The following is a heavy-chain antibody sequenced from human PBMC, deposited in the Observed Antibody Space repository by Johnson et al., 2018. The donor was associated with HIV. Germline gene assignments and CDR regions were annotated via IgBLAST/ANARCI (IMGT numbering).Heavy chain of an antibody. CDR2: ISANGNSI. V-gene: IGHV3-11*04. CDR3: ARDRGYWDAFDI. J-gene: IGHJ3*02. D-gene: IGHD2-8*02. CDR1: GFTFSDYY. Sequence: QVKLVESGGGLVKPGGSLRLSCAASGFTFSDYYMTWIRQAPGKGLEWVSYISANGNSIYYADSVKGRFTISRDKAKNSLSLQMNSLRVEDTAVYYCARDRGYWDAFDIWGQGTMVTV.